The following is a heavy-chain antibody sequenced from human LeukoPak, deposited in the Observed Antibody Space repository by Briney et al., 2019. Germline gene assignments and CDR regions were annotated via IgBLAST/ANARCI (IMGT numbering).Heavy chain of an antibody. CDR3: ARRFTRDGFPGVSDY. V-gene: IGHV5-51*01. J-gene: IGHJ4*02. D-gene: IGHD5-24*01. Sequence: GESLKISCKGSGYSFTSYWIGWVRQMPGKGLEWMGIIYPGDSDTRYSPSFQGQATISADKSISTAYLQWSSLKASDTAMYYCARRFTRDGFPGVSDYWGQGTLVTVSS. CDR2: IYPGDSDT. CDR1: GYSFTSYW.